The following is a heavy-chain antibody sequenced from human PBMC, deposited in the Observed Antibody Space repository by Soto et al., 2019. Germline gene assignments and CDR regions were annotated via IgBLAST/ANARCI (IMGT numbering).Heavy chain of an antibody. CDR2: ISYDGSNK. CDR1: GFTFSSYA. V-gene: IGHV3-30-3*01. D-gene: IGHD4-4*01. Sequence: GGSLRLSCAASGFTFSSYAMHWVRQAPGKGLEWVAVISYDGSNKYYADSVKGRFTISRDNSKNTLYLQMNSLRAEDTAVFYCARAPHPYTVTTPYCDYWGQGTLVTVSS. J-gene: IGHJ4*02. CDR3: ARAPHPYTVTTPYCDY.